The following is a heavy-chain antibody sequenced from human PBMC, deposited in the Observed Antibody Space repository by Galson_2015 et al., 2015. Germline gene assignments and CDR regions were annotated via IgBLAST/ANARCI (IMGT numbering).Heavy chain of an antibody. V-gene: IGHV3-23*01. CDR2: ISSGGGKT. Sequence: SLRLSCAASGFTFSDYAMSWVRQAPGKGLEWVSGISSGGGKTYYADSVKGRFTISRDKSKNTLYLQMNSLGAEDTAIYYCAKGGRGGPFDYWGQGTLVTVSS. CDR3: AKGGRGGPFDY. D-gene: IGHD1-26*01. CDR1: GFTFSDYA. J-gene: IGHJ4*02.